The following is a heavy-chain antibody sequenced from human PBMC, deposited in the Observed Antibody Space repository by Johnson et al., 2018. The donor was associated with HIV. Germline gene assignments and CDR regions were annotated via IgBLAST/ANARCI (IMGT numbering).Heavy chain of an antibody. V-gene: IGHV3-23*04. Sequence: VQLVESGGSVVRPGGSLRLSCAASGFTFSSYAMSWVRQAPGKGLEWVSAISGSGGSTYYADSVKGRFTISRDNSKNTLYLQMNSLRAEDTAVYYCARDFPSPLDAFDIWGQGTMVTVSS. J-gene: IGHJ3*02. CDR1: GFTFSSYA. CDR2: ISGSGGST. CDR3: ARDFPSPLDAFDI.